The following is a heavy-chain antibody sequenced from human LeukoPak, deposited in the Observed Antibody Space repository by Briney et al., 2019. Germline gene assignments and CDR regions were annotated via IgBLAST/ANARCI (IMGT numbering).Heavy chain of an antibody. CDR3: ARSSGYMSY. D-gene: IGHD3-22*01. V-gene: IGHV4-38-2*02. CDR2: IYHSGST. CDR1: HYSISSNYY. Sequence: SETLSLTCTVSHYSISSNYYWGWIRQPPGKGLEWIGSIYHSGSTYYNPSLKSRVTISVDTPKNQFSLKLTSVTAADTAVYYCARSSGYMSYWGQGTPVTVSS. J-gene: IGHJ4*02.